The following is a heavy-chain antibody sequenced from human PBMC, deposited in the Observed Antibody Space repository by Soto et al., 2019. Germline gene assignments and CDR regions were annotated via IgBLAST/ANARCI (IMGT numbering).Heavy chain of an antibody. CDR3: AREQESYDSSGGYYYGMDV. CDR2: IYYSGST. D-gene: IGHD3-22*01. Sequence: QVQLQESGPGLVKPSQTLSLTCTVSGDSISNGDFYWSWIRQPPGKGLERIGYIYYSGSTYYNPPLKSRVTISVDTSKNQFSLRLSSVTAADTAVYYCAREQESYDSSGGYYYGMDVWGQGTTVTVSS. V-gene: IGHV4-30-4*01. CDR1: GDSISNGDFY. J-gene: IGHJ6*02.